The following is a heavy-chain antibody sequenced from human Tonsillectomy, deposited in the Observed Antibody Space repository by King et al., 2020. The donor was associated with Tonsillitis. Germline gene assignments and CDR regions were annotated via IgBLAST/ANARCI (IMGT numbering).Heavy chain of an antibody. V-gene: IGHV3-53*01. CDR3: ATDEAASGIFDY. J-gene: IGHJ4*02. CDR2: SYSGGST. CDR1: GFIVSSNY. D-gene: IGHD2-15*01. Sequence: VQLVESGGGLIQPGGSLRLSCAASGFIVSSNYMSWVRQAPGKGLEWVSVSYSGGSTYYADSVKGRFTISRDNSKNTLYLQMNSLRAEDTAVYFCATDEAASGIFDYWGQGTLVTVSS.